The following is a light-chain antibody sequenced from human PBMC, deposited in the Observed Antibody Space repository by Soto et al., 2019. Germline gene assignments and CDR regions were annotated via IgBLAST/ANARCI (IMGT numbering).Light chain of an antibody. V-gene: IGKV3-20*01. CDR2: GAS. Sequence: IVLTQSPGTLSLSQGKRATLSCRASQSISSSYLAWYQQRPGQAPRLLIYGASSRATSIPDRFSGSGSGTEFTLTISRLEPEDFAVYYCQQYGSSSWTFGQGTKVDIK. J-gene: IGKJ1*01. CDR3: QQYGSSSWT. CDR1: QSISSSY.